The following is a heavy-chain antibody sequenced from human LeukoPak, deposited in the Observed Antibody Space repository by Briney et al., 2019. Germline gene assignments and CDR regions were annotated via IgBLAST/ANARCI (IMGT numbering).Heavy chain of an antibody. V-gene: IGHV3-23*01. J-gene: IGHJ4*02. CDR3: AKVFSGIEY. CDR1: GFTFSSSA. Sequence: GGSLRLSCAAFGFTFSSSAMSWVRQAPGKGLGWVSIISGSGGNTYYTDSVKGRFTISRGNSKNTLYLQMNSLRAEDTAVYYCAKVFSGIEYWGQGTVVTVSS. CDR2: ISGSGGNT. D-gene: IGHD3-10*02.